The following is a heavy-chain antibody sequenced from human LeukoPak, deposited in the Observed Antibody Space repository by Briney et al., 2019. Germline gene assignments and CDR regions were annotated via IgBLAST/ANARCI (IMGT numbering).Heavy chain of an antibody. CDR1: GFTFNSYE. V-gene: IGHV3-48*03. CDR2: ISSSGSTI. D-gene: IGHD6-6*01. J-gene: IGHJ6*02. CDR3: ARVYSSSSGKGMDV. Sequence: GGSPRLSCAASGFTFNSYEMNWVRQAPGKGLEWVSYISSSGSTIYYADSVKGRFTISRDNAKNSLYLQMNSLRAEDTAIYYCARVYSSSSGKGMDVWGQGTTVTVSS.